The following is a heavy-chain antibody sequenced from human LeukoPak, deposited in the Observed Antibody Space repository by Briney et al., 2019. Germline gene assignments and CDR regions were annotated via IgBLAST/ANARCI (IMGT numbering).Heavy chain of an antibody. CDR2: IWYDGSNK. V-gene: IGHV3-33*06. J-gene: IGHJ4*02. CDR3: AKARLPIAVAGTDLDY. Sequence: PGGSLRLSCAASGFTFSSYGMHWVRQAPGKGLEWVAVIWYDGSNKYYADSVKGRFTISRDNSKNTPYLQMNSLRAEDTAVYYCAKARLPIAVAGTDLDYWGQGTLVTVSS. D-gene: IGHD6-19*01. CDR1: GFTFSSYG.